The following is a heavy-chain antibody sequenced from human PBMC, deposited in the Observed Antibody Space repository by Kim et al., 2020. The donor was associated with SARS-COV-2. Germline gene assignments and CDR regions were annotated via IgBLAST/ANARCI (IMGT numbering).Heavy chain of an antibody. CDR2: IYHSGST. J-gene: IGHJ6*02. CDR1: GGSISSGGYS. V-gene: IGHV4-30-2*01. CDR3: ARGAPGNVVAATVHYYGMDV. D-gene: IGHD2-15*01. Sequence: SETLSLTCAVSGGSISSGGYSWSWIRQPPGKGLEWIGYIYHSGSTYYNPSLKSRVTISVDRSKNQFSLKLSSVTAADTAVYYCARGAPGNVVAATVHYYGMDVWGQGTTVTVSS.